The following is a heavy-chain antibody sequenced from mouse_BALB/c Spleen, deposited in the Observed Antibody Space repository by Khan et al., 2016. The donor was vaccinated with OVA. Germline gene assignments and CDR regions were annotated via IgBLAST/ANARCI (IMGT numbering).Heavy chain of an antibody. D-gene: IGHD2-14*01. V-gene: IGHV3-2*02. CDR1: GYSITSAYA. CDR3: ARSHYYSYGYALDC. J-gene: IGHJ4*01. Sequence: EVQLQESGPGLVKPSQSLSLTCTVTGYSITSAYAWTWIRQFQGNKLEWMGYISSTGSTSYTPSLKSRISITRDTYKNKFFLLFKSVTTENTTTYYSARSHYYSYGYALDCWGRGTTVTVSS. CDR2: ISSTGST.